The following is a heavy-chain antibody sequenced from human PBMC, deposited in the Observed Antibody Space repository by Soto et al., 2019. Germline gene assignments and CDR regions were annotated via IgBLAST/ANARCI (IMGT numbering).Heavy chain of an antibody. CDR3: GNYYDSSGYSNYFDY. CDR2: IYYSGST. Sequence: PSETLSLTCTVPGGSISSSSYYWGWIRQPPGKGLEWIGSIYYSGSTYYNPSLKSRVTISVDTSKNQFSLKLSSVTAADTAVYYCGNYYDSSGYSNYFDYWGQGTLVTVSS. J-gene: IGHJ4*02. CDR1: GGSISSSSYY. V-gene: IGHV4-39*01. D-gene: IGHD3-22*01.